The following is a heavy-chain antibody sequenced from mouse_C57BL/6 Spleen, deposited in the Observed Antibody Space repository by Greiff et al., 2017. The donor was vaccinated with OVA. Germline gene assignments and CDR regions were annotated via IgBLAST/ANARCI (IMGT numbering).Heavy chain of an antibody. CDR2: ISDGGSYT. D-gene: IGHD1-1*01. V-gene: IGHV5-4*01. CDR1: GFTFSSYA. CDR3: ARGGSNYGYFDV. J-gene: IGHJ1*03. Sequence: EVHLVESGGGLVKPGGSLKLSCAASGFTFSSYAMSWVRQTPEKRLEWVATISDGGSYTYYPDNVKGRFTISRDNAKNNLYLQMSHLKSEDTAMYYCARGGSNYGYFDVWGTGTTVTVSS.